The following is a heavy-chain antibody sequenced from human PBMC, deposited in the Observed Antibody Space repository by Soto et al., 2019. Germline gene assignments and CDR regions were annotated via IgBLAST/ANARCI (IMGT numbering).Heavy chain of an antibody. CDR3: ARWLGYGPHFDY. CDR2: IYYSGST. CDR1: GASISSSSFY. D-gene: IGHD5-12*01. J-gene: IGHJ4*02. Sequence: PSETLSLTCTVSGASISSSSFYWSWIRQPPGKGLEWIGYIYYSGSTYYNPSLKSRVTISVDTSKNQFSLKLSSVAAADTAVYYCARWLGYGPHFDYWGQGTLVTVSS. V-gene: IGHV4-30-4*01.